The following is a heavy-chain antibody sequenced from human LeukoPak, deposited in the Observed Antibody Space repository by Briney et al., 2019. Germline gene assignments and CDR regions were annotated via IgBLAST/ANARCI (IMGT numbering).Heavy chain of an antibody. V-gene: IGHV3-21*01. Sequence: SGGSLRLSCAASGFTFSSYSMSWVRQAPGKGLEWVSSISSSSSYIYYADSVKGRFTISRDNAKNSLYLQMNSLRAEDTAVYYCAREDYKWNDVRWFDPWGQGTLVTVSS. D-gene: IGHD1-20*01. CDR2: ISSSSSYI. CDR3: AREDYKWNDVRWFDP. CDR1: GFTFSSYS. J-gene: IGHJ5*02.